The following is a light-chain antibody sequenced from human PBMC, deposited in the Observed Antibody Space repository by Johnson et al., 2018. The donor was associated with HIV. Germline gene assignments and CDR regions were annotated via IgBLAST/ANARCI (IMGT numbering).Light chain of an antibody. Sequence: QSLLTQPPSVSAAPGQKVTISCSGSSSNIGNNYVSWYQQLPGTAPKLLIYENNKRPSGIPDRFSGSKSGTSANLGITGPQTGDEADYYCGTWDKRLNTGGVFGPGTKVTVL. J-gene: IGLJ1*01. CDR2: ENN. V-gene: IGLV1-51*02. CDR3: GTWDKRLNTGGV. CDR1: SSNIGNNY.